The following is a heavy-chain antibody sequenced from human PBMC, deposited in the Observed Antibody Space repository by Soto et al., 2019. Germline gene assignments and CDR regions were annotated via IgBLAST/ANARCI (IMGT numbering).Heavy chain of an antibody. D-gene: IGHD2-8*01. CDR2: INHSGST. V-gene: IGHV4-34*01. Sequence: QVQLQQWGAGLLKPSETLSLTCAVYGGSFSGYYWSWIRQPPGKGLEWIGEINHSGSTNYNPSLTRRVTISVDTSKNQFSLKLSSVTAADTAVYYCARFAIVLMVLDVWGQGTTVTVSS. J-gene: IGHJ6*02. CDR1: GGSFSGYY. CDR3: ARFAIVLMVLDV.